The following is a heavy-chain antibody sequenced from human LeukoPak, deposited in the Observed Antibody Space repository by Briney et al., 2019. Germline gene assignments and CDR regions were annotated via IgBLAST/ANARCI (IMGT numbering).Heavy chain of an antibody. CDR2: INHSGST. J-gene: IGHJ4*02. CDR1: GGSFSGYY. CDR3: ARSIRGYSSGWYYFDY. V-gene: IGHV4-34*01. Sequence: PSETLSLTCAVYGGSFSGYYWSWIRQPPGKVLEWIGEINHSGSTNYNPSLKSRVTISVDTSKNQFSLKLSSVTAADTAVYYCARSIRGYSSGWYYFDYWGQGTLVTVSS. D-gene: IGHD6-19*01.